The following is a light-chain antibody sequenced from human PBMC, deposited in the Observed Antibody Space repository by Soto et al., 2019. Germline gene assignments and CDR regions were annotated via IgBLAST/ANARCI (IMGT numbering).Light chain of an antibody. V-gene: IGKV3-11*02. J-gene: IGKJ2*01. Sequence: ELVLTQSPATLSLSPGDRATLSCRASQSVGRYLAWYQQRPGQAPRLLIYDSSNRVTGIPARFSGNGSGRDFSLTISSLEPEDFAVYYCQYHTDWPPYTVGQGT. CDR2: DSS. CDR1: QSVGRY. CDR3: QYHTDWPPYT.